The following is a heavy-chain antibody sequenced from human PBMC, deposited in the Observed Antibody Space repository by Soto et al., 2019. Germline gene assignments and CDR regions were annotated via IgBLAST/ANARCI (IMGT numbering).Heavy chain of an antibody. D-gene: IGHD3-3*01. Sequence: SETLSLTCAVYGGSFSGYYWSWIRQPPGKGLEWIGEINHSGSTNYNPSLKSRVTISVDTSKNQFSLKLSSVTAADTAVYYCARENSITIFGVVLDKFDPWGQGTLVTSPQ. CDR1: GGSFSGYY. CDR3: ARENSITIFGVVLDKFDP. CDR2: INHSGST. J-gene: IGHJ5*02. V-gene: IGHV4-34*01.